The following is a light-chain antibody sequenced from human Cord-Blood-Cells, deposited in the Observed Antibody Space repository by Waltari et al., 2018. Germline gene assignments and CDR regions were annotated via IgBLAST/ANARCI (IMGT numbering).Light chain of an antibody. V-gene: IGKV3-11*01. CDR1: QSVSSY. J-gene: IGKJ5*01. CDR2: DAS. Sequence: EIVLTQSPATLSLSQGVRATLSCRASQSVSSYSAWYQQKPGQAPRLLIYDASNRATGIPARFSGSGSGTDFTLTISSLEPEDFAVYYCQQRSNWPSFGQGTRLEIK. CDR3: QQRSNWPS.